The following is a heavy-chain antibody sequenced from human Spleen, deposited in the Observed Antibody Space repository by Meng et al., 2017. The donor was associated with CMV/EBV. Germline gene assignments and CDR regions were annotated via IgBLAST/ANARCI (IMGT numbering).Heavy chain of an antibody. V-gene: IGHV5-51*01. CDR3: ARPPLSSDAFDI. CDR2: IYADDSNT. D-gene: IGHD5/OR15-5a*01. Sequence: GGSLRLSCKASGYFFTNSWIAWVRQKPGKGLEWMGLIYADDSNTRYSPSFEGQVTISADKSISTAYLQWSSLKASDTAMYYCARPPLSSDAFDIWGQGTMVTVSS. J-gene: IGHJ3*02. CDR1: GYFFTNSW.